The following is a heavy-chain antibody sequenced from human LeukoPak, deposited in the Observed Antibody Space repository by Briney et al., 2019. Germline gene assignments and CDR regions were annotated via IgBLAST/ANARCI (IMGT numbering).Heavy chain of an antibody. Sequence: GASVKVSCKASGGTFSSYAISWVRQAPGQGLEWTGGIIPIFGTANYAQKFQGRVTITADESTSTAYMELSSLRSEDTAVYYCARDLSRTYDPWGQGTLVTVSS. CDR3: ARDLSRTYDP. J-gene: IGHJ5*02. CDR1: GGTFSSYA. V-gene: IGHV1-69*13. D-gene: IGHD1-14*01. CDR2: IIPIFGTA.